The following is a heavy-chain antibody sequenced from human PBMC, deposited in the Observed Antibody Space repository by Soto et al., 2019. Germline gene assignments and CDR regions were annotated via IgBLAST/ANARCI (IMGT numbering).Heavy chain of an antibody. CDR1: GFTFRTYT. CDR2: IRGFSPYT. V-gene: IGHV3-21*01. D-gene: IGHD3-10*01. J-gene: IGHJ6*02. CDR3: ARDRGYDVHDYYYNAMDV. Sequence: EVQLVESGGGLVKPGGSLRLSCISSGFTFRTYTMNWVRQAPGKGLEWVSGIRGFSPYTFYAESVKGRFTISRDNAKNSLYLLMNSLRAEDTAVYYCARDRGYDVHDYYYNAMDVWGQGTTVTVSS.